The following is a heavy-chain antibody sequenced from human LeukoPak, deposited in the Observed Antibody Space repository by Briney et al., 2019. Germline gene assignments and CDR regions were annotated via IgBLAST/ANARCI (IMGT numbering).Heavy chain of an antibody. CDR1: GFTFSSYG. Sequence: SGGSLRLSFAASGFTFSSYGMHWVRQAPGKGLEWVAFIRYDGSNKYYADSVKGRFTISRDNSKNTLYLQMNSLRAEDTAVYYCAKDRSGSSSGLFDYWGQGTLVTVSS. J-gene: IGHJ4*02. D-gene: IGHD6-6*01. V-gene: IGHV3-30*02. CDR3: AKDRSGSSSGLFDY. CDR2: IRYDGSNK.